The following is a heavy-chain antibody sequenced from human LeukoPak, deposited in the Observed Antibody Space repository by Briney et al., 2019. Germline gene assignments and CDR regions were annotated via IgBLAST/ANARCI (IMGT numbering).Heavy chain of an antibody. CDR1: GYTFISYY. J-gene: IGHJ4*02. CDR3: ARQSLDGGSCYDY. CDR2: MNPNSGNT. D-gene: IGHD2-15*01. Sequence: ASVKVSCKASGYTFISYYIHWVRQAPGQGPEWMGWMNPNSGNTGYAQKFQGRVTLTRSTSMTTAYMELSSLRSEDTAVYYCARQSLDGGSCYDYWGQGTPVTISS. V-gene: IGHV1-8*01.